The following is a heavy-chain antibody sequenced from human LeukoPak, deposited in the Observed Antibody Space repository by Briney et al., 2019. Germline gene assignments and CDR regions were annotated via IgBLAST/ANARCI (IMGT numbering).Heavy chain of an antibody. CDR2: ISGSGGST. CDR3: AKGPKRYNILTGYFVIGTAFDI. V-gene: IGHV3-23*01. CDR1: GFTFSSYG. D-gene: IGHD3-9*01. Sequence: GSLRLSCAASGFTFSSYGMSWVRQAPGKGLEWVSAISGSGGSTYYADSVKGRFTISRDNSKNTLYLQMNSLRAEDTAVYYCAKGPKRYNILTGYFVIGTAFDIWGQGTMVTVSS. J-gene: IGHJ3*02.